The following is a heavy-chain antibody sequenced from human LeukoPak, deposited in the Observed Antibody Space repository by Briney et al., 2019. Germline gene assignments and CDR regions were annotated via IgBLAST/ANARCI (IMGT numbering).Heavy chain of an antibody. CDR2: ISGGGVTT. CDR3: ARNQQLGGHSYYYYGMDV. V-gene: IGHV3-23*01. CDR1: GFTSIAYA. J-gene: IGHJ6*02. Sequence: GGSLRLSCVGSGFTSIAYALTWARQAPGKGLEWVSGISGGGVTTYYADSVKGRFTISRDNSKNTLYLQMNSLRADDTAIYYCARNQQLGGHSYYYYGMDVWGQGTTVTVS. D-gene: IGHD3-16*01.